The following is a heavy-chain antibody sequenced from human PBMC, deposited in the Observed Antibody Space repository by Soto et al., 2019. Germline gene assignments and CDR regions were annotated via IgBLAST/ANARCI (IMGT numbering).Heavy chain of an antibody. CDR1: GYSFTSYW. CDR3: ARLSGNYYYHYGMDV. V-gene: IGHV5-51*01. CDR2: IYPGDSDT. J-gene: IGHJ6*02. D-gene: IGHD1-26*01. Sequence: EVQLVQSGAEVKKPGESLQISCKGSGYSFTSYWIGWVRQMPGKGLEWMGIIYPGDSDTRYSPSFQGQVTISADKSISTAYLQWSSLKASDTAMYYCARLSGNYYYHYGMDVWGQGTTVIVSS.